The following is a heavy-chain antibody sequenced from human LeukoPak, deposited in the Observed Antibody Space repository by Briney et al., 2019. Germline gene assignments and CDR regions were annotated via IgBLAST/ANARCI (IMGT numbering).Heavy chain of an antibody. Sequence: GASVKVSCKASGYTFTGYYMHCVRQAPGQGLEWMGWINPNSGGTNYAQKFQGRVTMTRDTSISTAYMELSRLRSDDTAVYYCARAEHYDYVWGSYRFDYWGQGTLVTVSS. CDR3: ARAEHYDYVWGSYRFDY. CDR1: GYTFTGYY. D-gene: IGHD3-16*02. CDR2: INPNSGGT. V-gene: IGHV1-2*02. J-gene: IGHJ4*02.